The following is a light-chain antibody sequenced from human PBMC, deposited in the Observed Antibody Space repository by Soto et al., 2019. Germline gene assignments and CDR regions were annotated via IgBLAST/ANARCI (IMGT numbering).Light chain of an antibody. CDR1: QSVRSNY. Sequence: EIVLTQSPGTLSLSPGERATLSCRASQSVRSNYLAWYQQKPGQAPSLLIYGASTRATDIPDRFSGSGSGTDFTLTITRLEPEDFAVYYCHQYGNSPGTFGQGTKLEIK. CDR3: HQYGNSPGT. V-gene: IGKV3-20*01. J-gene: IGKJ2*01. CDR2: GAS.